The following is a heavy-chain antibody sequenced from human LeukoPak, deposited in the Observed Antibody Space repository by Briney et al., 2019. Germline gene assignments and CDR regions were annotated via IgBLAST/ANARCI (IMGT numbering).Heavy chain of an antibody. V-gene: IGHV3-66*01. J-gene: IGHJ4*02. D-gene: IGHD6-19*01. Sequence: GGSLRLSCAASGFTVSSNYMSWVRQAPGKGLEWVSVIYSGGSTYYADSVKGRFTISRDNSKNTLYLQMSSLRAEDTAVYYCARGLAAGPSEDWGQGTLVTVSS. CDR2: IYSGGST. CDR1: GFTVSSNY. CDR3: ARGLAAGPSED.